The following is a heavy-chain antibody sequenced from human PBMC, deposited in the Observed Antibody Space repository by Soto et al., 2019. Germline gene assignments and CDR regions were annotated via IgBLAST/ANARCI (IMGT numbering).Heavy chain of an antibody. V-gene: IGHV3-74*01. Sequence: AGSLRLSCAASGFTFSSSWMHWVRQAPGKGLVWVSRVNSDGTTTTYADSVKGRFTIFRDNAEKTLYLQMNSLRAEDTAVYYCARDHCSTTTCYTVWFDPWGQGTPVTVSS. CDR2: VNSDGTTT. CDR1: GFTFSSSW. J-gene: IGHJ5*02. D-gene: IGHD2-2*02. CDR3: ARDHCSTTTCYTVWFDP.